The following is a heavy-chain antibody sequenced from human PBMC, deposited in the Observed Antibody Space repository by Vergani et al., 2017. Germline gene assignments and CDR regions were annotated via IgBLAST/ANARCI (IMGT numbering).Heavy chain of an antibody. J-gene: IGHJ5*02. D-gene: IGHD2-2*01. CDR2: IYYSGST. CDR1: GGSISSYY. Sequence: QVQLQESGPGLVKPSETPSLTCTDSGGSISSYYWSWIRQPPGKGLEWIGYIYYSGSTNYNPSLKSRVTIAVDTSKNQFSLKLSSVTAADTAVYYCARLQYGWFDPWGQGTLVTVSS. CDR3: ARLQYGWFDP. V-gene: IGHV4-59*01.